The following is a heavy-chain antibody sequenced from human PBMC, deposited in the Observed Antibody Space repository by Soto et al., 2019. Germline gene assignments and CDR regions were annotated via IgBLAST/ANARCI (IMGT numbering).Heavy chain of an antibody. CDR1: GFTFSSYW. J-gene: IGHJ4*02. CDR3: AREYAPTVIPYYFDY. D-gene: IGHD4-4*01. Sequence: GGSLRLSCAASGFTFSSYWMSWVRQAPGKGLEWVANIKQDGSEKYYVDSVKGRFTISRDNAKNSLYLQMNSLRAEDTAVYYCAREYAPTVIPYYFDYWGQGTLVTVSS. CDR2: IKQDGSEK. V-gene: IGHV3-7*05.